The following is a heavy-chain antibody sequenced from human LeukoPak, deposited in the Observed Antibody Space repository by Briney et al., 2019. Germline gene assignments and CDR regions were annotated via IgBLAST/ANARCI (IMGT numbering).Heavy chain of an antibody. CDR3: ARDLRFTCSSTSCYAEFFDY. J-gene: IGHJ4*02. V-gene: IGHV1-2*02. CDR1: GYTFTGYY. CDR2: INPSGGGT. D-gene: IGHD2-2*01. Sequence: ASVKVSCKASGYTFTGYYMHWVRQAPGQGLEWMGWINPSGGGTNYAQKFQGRVTMTRDTSISTAYMELSRLRSDDTAVYYCARDLRFTCSSTSCYAEFFDYWGQGTLVTVSS.